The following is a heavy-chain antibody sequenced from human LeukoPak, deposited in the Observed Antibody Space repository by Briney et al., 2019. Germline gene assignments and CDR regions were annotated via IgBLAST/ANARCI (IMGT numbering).Heavy chain of an antibody. CDR3: ARGGGLDV. D-gene: IGHD3-16*01. Sequence: GGSLRLSCTVSGFYFNNAWMNWVRQAPGKGLEWVASINHNGNVNYYVDSVKGRFTISRDNAKNSLYLQMSNLRAEDTAVYFCARGGGLDVWGQGATVTVSS. CDR2: INHNGNVN. CDR1: GFYFNNAW. V-gene: IGHV3-7*03. J-gene: IGHJ6*02.